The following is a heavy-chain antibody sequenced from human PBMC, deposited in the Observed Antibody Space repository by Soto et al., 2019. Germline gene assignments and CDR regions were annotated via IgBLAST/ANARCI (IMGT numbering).Heavy chain of an antibody. CDR2: ISEDGGST. J-gene: IGHJ4*02. CDR3: TKDGYSRHFDY. CDR1: GFTFDDYT. D-gene: IGHD6-13*01. Sequence: GGSLRLSCAASGFTFDDYTMHWVRQRPGKGLEWVSLISEDGGSTYYADSVKGRFTISRDNSKNSLYLQMNTLRTDDTALYYCTKDGYSRHFDYWGQGTLVTVSS. V-gene: IGHV3-43*01.